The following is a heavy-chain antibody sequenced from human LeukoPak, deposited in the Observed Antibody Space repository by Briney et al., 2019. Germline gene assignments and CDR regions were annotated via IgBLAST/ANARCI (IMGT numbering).Heavy chain of an antibody. V-gene: IGHV3-23*01. D-gene: IGHD1-14*01. J-gene: IGHJ4*02. Sequence: PGGSLRLSCAASGFTFSSYAMSWVRQAPGKGLEWVSAISGSGGSTYYADSVKGRFTISRDNSKNLVYLQMNSLRAEDTAVYYCARDLTGFDYWGQGTLVTVSS. CDR3: ARDLTGFDY. CDR2: ISGSGGST. CDR1: GFTFSSYA.